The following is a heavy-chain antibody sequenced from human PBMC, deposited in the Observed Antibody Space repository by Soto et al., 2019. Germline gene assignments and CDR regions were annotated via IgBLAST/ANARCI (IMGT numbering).Heavy chain of an antibody. CDR2: IYPGDSDT. CDR3: ARQSTYYYDSSGYRDAFDI. Sequence: VESLKISCKGSGYSFTSYWIGWVRQMPGKGLEWMGIIYPGDSDTRYSPSFQGQVTISADKSISTAYLQWSSLKASDTAMYYCARQSTYYYDSSGYRDAFDIWGQGTMVTVSS. CDR1: GYSFTSYW. V-gene: IGHV5-51*01. J-gene: IGHJ3*02. D-gene: IGHD3-22*01.